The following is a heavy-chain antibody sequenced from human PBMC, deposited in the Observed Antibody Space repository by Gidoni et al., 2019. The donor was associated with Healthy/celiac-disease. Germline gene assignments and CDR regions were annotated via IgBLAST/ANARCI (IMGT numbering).Heavy chain of an antibody. CDR1: GFTFSSYW. Sequence: EVRLVEYGGDLVPPGGSLGLACAAYGFTFSSYWMHWVRQAPVKGLVWVSRVNSDGSSTNYAVSVKGRFTISRDTAKNTRYLQMNSLRAEDTAVYYCASGRTVRGVINVAGFYYWGQGALVTVSS. D-gene: IGHD3-10*01. CDR3: ASGRTVRGVINVAGFYY. CDR2: VNSDGSST. V-gene: IGHV3-74*01. J-gene: IGHJ4*02.